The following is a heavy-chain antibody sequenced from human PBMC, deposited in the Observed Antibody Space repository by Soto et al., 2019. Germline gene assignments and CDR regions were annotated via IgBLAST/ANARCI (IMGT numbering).Heavy chain of an antibody. J-gene: IGHJ6*03. V-gene: IGHV3-33*01. Sequence: PGGSVRLSCAASGFTFSSYGMHWVRQAPGKGLEWVAVIWYDGSNKYYADSVKGRFTISRDNSKNTLYLQINSLRAEDTVVYFCVSSYIVLIAVPYYMYVWAQGTTVPVS. CDR2: IWYDGSNK. D-gene: IGHD2-8*01. CDR3: VSSYIVLIAVPYYMYV. CDR1: GFTFSSYG.